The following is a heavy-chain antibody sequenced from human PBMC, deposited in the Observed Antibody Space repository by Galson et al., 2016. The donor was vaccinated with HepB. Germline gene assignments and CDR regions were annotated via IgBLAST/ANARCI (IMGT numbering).Heavy chain of an antibody. J-gene: IGHJ4*02. Sequence: SLRLSCAASGFTFSSYAMHWVRQAPGKGLEYVSAISSNGGRTYYADSVKGRFTISRDNSKNNVYLQMRGLRAEDTAVYYWVKDRAYCGGDFYSSLDYWGQGTLVTVSS. CDR1: GFTFSSYA. D-gene: IGHD2-21*02. V-gene: IGHV3-64D*08. CDR3: VKDRAYCGGDFYSSLDY. CDR2: ISSNGGRT.